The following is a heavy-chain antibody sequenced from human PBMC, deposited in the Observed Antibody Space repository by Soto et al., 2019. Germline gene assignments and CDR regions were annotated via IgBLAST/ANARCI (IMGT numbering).Heavy chain of an antibody. CDR2: IYYKGST. CDR1: GGSISSYC. D-gene: IGHD5-12*01. J-gene: IGHJ6*02. V-gene: IGHV4-59*01. Sequence: SETLSLTCTVSGGSISSYCWSWTRQPPGKGMEWIEYIYYKGSTNYNPSLKSRVTISVDTSKNQFSLKLSSVTAADTAVYYCARDRPARASGYPLSPPYYYYVMDVWGQGTTVT. CDR3: ARDRPARASGYPLSPPYYYYVMDV.